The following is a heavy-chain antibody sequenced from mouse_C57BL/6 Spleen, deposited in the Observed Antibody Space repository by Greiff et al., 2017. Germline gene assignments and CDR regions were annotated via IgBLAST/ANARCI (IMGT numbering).Heavy chain of an antibody. CDR1: GFNIKDYY. CDR2: IDPEDGGT. Sequence: VQLQQSGAELVKPGASVKLSCTASGFNIKDYYMHWVKQRTEQGLEWIGRIDPEDGGTKYAPKFQGKATITADTSSNTAYLQLSSLTSEYTAVYYCARDYYDCGRAFAYWGQGTLVTVSA. CDR3: ARDYYDCGRAFAY. J-gene: IGHJ3*01. D-gene: IGHD2-4*01. V-gene: IGHV14-2*01.